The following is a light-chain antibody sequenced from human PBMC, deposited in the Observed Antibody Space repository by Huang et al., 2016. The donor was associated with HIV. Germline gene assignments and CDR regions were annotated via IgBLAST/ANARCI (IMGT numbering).Light chain of an antibody. Sequence: EIVLTQSPATLSLSPGERATLSCRASENIFNYLAWYQQKPGQAPRLLIYDASNRATGIPARFSGSGSGTDFTLNISSLEPEDFAVYYCQQRSNWPRTFGGGTKVEIK. CDR1: ENIFNY. V-gene: IGKV3-11*01. CDR2: DAS. CDR3: QQRSNWPRT. J-gene: IGKJ4*01.